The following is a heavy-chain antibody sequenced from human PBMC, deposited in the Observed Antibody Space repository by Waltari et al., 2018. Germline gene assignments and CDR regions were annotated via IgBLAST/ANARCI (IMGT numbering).Heavy chain of an antibody. J-gene: IGHJ3*02. CDR2: ISYDGSNK. Sequence: QVQLVESGGGVVQPGRSLRLSCAASGFTFSSYGMPWVRQAPGKGLEWVAVISYDGSNKYYADSVKGRFTISRDNSKNTLYLQMNSLRAEDTAVYYCAKAETGGRIALLDAFDIWGQGTMVTVSS. D-gene: IGHD6-13*01. CDR3: AKAETGGRIALLDAFDI. V-gene: IGHV3-30*18. CDR1: GFTFSSYG.